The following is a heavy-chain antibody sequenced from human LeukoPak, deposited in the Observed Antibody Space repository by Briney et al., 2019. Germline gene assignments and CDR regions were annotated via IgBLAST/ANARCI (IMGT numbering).Heavy chain of an antibody. CDR3: AKAPYSSGWYYFDY. D-gene: IGHD6-19*01. J-gene: IGHJ4*02. Sequence: GGSLRLSCAASGFTFDDYAMHWVRQAPGKGLEWVSLLSGDGGSTYYADSVKGRFTISRDNSKNSLYLQMNSLRTEDTALYYCAKAPYSSGWYYFDYWGQGTLVTVSS. CDR2: LSGDGGST. V-gene: IGHV3-43*02. CDR1: GFTFDDYA.